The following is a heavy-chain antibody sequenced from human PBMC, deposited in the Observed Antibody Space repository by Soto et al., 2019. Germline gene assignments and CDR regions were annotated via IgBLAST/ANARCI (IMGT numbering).Heavy chain of an antibody. J-gene: IGHJ5*02. CDR2: MNPNSGNT. V-gene: IGHV1-8*01. CDR3: ARGLNRKSGGGP. Sequence: ASXKVSCQASGYTFTSYDINWVRQATGQGLEWMGWMNPNSGNTGYAQKFQGRVTMIRNTSISTAYMELSRMRSEDTAVYYCARGLNRKSGGGPWGQGTLVTVSS. CDR1: GYTFTSYD. D-gene: IGHD2-15*01.